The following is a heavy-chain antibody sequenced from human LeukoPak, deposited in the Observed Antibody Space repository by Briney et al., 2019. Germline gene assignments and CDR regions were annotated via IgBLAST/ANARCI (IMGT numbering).Heavy chain of an antibody. D-gene: IGHD3-22*01. V-gene: IGHV3-23*01. Sequence: GGSLRLSCAASGFTFNGYVMNWVRQAPGKGLEWVSFISGSGGSTDYADSVKGRFTISRDNSKNTLYLQMNSLRAEDTALYYCAFQNTGHYFPFDYWGQGTLVTVSS. CDR2: ISGSGGST. CDR1: GFTFNGYV. J-gene: IGHJ4*02. CDR3: AFQNTGHYFPFDY.